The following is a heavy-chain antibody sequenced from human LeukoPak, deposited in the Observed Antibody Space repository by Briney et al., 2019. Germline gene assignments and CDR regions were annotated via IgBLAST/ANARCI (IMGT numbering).Heavy chain of an antibody. CDR3: AGRPTGYSSGYIH. CDR2: IKNDGSST. CDR1: GFTFNTYW. D-gene: IGHD5-18*01. J-gene: IGHJ4*02. Sequence: GGSLRLSCVASGFTFNTYWMHWVRQAPGKGPVWVSRIKNDGSSTSYADSVKGRFTISRDNAKNTLYLQMNNLRVEDTAVYYCAGRPTGYSSGYIHWGQGTLVTVSS. V-gene: IGHV3-74*01.